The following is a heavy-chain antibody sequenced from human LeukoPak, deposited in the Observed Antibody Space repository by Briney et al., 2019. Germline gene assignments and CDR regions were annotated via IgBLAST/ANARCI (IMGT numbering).Heavy chain of an antibody. D-gene: IGHD6-13*01. CDR3: ARATAAAAHGY. Sequence: SETLSLTCAVYGGSFSGYYWSWIRQPPGKGLEWIGEINHSGSTNYNPSLKSRVTISVDTSKNQLSLKLSSVTAADTAVYYCARATAAAAHGYWGQGTLVTVSS. V-gene: IGHV4-34*01. CDR2: INHSGST. J-gene: IGHJ4*02. CDR1: GGSFSGYY.